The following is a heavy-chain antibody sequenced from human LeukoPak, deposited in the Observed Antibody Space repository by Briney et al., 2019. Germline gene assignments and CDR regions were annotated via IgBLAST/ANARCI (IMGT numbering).Heavy chain of an antibody. CDR3: ARDRIAVAGTRGYNWFDP. CDR2: TYTSGST. Sequence: SQTLSLTCTVSGGSISSGSYYWSWIRQPAGKGLEWIGRTYTSGSTNYNPSLKSRVTISVDTSKNQFSLKLSSVTAADTAVYYCARDRIAVAGTRGYNWFDPWGQGTLVTVSS. D-gene: IGHD6-19*01. CDR1: GGSISSGSYY. V-gene: IGHV4-61*02. J-gene: IGHJ5*02.